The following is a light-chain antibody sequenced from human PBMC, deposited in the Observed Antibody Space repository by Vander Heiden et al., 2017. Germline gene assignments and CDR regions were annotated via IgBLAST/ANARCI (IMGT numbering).Light chain of an antibody. CDR3: QQSYSAPAT. CDR1: QSIGKY. Sequence: DNQMAPSPFSLSASVGERVHITCRASQSIGKYLNWYGQKPGKAPKLLIFLTSSLQSGAPSRFTGSGSGTEFTLTINGLQPEDFATYYCQQSYSAPATFGQGTRLEIK. CDR2: LTS. V-gene: IGKV1-39*01. J-gene: IGKJ5*01.